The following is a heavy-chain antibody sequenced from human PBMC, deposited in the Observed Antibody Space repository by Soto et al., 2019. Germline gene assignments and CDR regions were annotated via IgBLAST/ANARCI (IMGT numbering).Heavy chain of an antibody. CDR2: IYHSGST. V-gene: IGHV4-4*02. Sequence: SETLSLTCTVSGGSISSSNWWSWVRQPPGKGLEWIGEIYHSGSTNYNPSLKSRVTISVDKSKNQFSLKLSSVTAADTAVYYCASVYDYVWGSYLYWGQGTLVTVSS. CDR3: ASVYDYVWGSYLY. CDR1: GGSISSSNW. D-gene: IGHD3-16*02. J-gene: IGHJ4*02.